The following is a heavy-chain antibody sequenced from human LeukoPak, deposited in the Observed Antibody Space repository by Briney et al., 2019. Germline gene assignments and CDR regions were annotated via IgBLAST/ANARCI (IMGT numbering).Heavy chain of an antibody. CDR3: ARACIAAAGGYFDY. Sequence: SETLSLTCTVSGGSISNFYWSWIRQPAGKTLEWIGRIYTSGSTNYNPSLKSRVTISVDTSKNQFSLKLSSVTAADTAVYYCARACIAAAGGYFDYWRQGTLVTVSS. D-gene: IGHD6-13*01. J-gene: IGHJ4*02. CDR2: IYTSGST. V-gene: IGHV4-4*07. CDR1: GGSISNFY.